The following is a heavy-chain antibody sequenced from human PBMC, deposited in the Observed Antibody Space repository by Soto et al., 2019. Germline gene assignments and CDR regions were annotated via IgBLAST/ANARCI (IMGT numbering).Heavy chain of an antibody. D-gene: IGHD4-17*01. CDR1: GFSLSTSGVG. V-gene: IGHV2-5*02. Sequence: QITLKESGPTLVKPTQTLTLTCTFSGFSLSTSGVGVGWIRQPPGKALEWLALIYWDDDKRYSPSLKSRLTITKATSKNQVVLTMTNMDPVDTATYYCAHIKLWDYGDHVSWFDPWGQGTLVTVSS. CDR2: IYWDDDK. J-gene: IGHJ5*02. CDR3: AHIKLWDYGDHVSWFDP.